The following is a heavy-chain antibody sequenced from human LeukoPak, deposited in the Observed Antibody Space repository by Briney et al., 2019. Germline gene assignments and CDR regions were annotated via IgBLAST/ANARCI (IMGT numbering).Heavy chain of an antibody. D-gene: IGHD3-3*01. CDR3: ARDNDWNYRWNYDFWSGYYPLFDY. V-gene: IGHV1-18*01. CDR1: GYTFTSYG. Sequence: ASVKVSCKASGYTFTSYGISWVRQAPGHGLEWMGWISAYNGNTNYAQKLQGRVTMTTDTSTSTAYMELRSLRSDDTAVYYCARDNDWNYRWNYDFWSGYYPLFDYWGQGTLVTVSS. CDR2: ISAYNGNT. J-gene: IGHJ4*02.